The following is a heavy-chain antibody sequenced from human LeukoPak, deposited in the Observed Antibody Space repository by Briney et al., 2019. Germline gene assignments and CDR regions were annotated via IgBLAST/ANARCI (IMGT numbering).Heavy chain of an antibody. CDR3: ARIKGETSATISY. V-gene: IGHV3-7*01. Sequence: PGGSLRLSCAASGFTFSGYWMAWVRQAPGKGLEWVANIDQEGSAQSSLAPVTGRFPISKDTAKTSLFLQMTSLRVEDTAVYSCARIKGETSATISYWGQGTLVTVSS. J-gene: IGHJ4*02. CDR2: IDQEGSAQ. CDR1: GFTFSGYW. D-gene: IGHD1-26*01.